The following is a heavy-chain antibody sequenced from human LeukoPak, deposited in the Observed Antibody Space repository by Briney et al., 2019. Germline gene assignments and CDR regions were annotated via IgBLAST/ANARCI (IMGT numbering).Heavy chain of an antibody. CDR1: GGTFSSYA. CDR2: IIPIFGTA. CDR3: ARAPLYSGSYSYFDY. Sequence: SVKVSCKASGGTFSSYAISWVRQTPGQGIEWMGGIIPIFGTANYAQKFQGRVTITADESTSTAYMELSSLRSEDTAVYYRARAPLYSGSYSYFDYWGQGTLVTVSS. J-gene: IGHJ4*02. V-gene: IGHV1-69*13. D-gene: IGHD1-26*01.